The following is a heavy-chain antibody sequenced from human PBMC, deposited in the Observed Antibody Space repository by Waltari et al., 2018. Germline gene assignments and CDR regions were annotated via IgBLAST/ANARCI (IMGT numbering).Heavy chain of an antibody. CDR3: ARGRGLHYYYYYMDV. V-gene: IGHV4-34*01. CDR2: INHSGST. Sequence: QVQLQQWGAGLLKPSETLSLTCAVYGGSFSGYYWSWSRQPPGKGLEWIGEINHSGSTNYNPSLKSRVTISVDTSKNQFSLKLSSVTAADTAVYYCARGRGLHYYYYYMDVWGKGTTVTVSS. CDR1: GGSFSGYY. D-gene: IGHD2-15*01. J-gene: IGHJ6*03.